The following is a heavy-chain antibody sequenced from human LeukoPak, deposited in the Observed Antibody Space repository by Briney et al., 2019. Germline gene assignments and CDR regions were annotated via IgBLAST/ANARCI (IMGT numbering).Heavy chain of an antibody. J-gene: IGHJ5*02. CDR3: ARVPRGGYSYSNWFDP. Sequence: SETLSLTRTVSGGSISSYYWSWIRQPPGKGLEWIGYIYYSGSTNYNSSLKSRVTISVDTSKNQFSLKLSSVTAADTAVYYCARVPRGGYSYSNWFDPWGQGTLVTVSS. CDR1: GGSISSYY. CDR2: IYYSGST. V-gene: IGHV4-59*01. D-gene: IGHD5-18*01.